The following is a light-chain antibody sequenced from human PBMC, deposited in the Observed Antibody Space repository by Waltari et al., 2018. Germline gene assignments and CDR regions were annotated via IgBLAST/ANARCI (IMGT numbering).Light chain of an antibody. CDR1: QSVSSY. CDR2: DAS. Sequence: EIVLTQSPATLSLSLGESATLSCRASQSVSSYLAWYQQKPGQAPRLLIYDASNRATGIPARFSGSGSGTDFTLTISSLEPEDFAVYYCQQRSNWPRFTFGPGTKVDIK. J-gene: IGKJ3*01. CDR3: QQRSNWPRFT. V-gene: IGKV3-11*01.